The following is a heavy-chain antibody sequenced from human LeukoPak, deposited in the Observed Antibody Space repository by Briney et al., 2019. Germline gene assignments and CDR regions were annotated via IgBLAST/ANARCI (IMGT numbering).Heavy chain of an antibody. V-gene: IGHV4-59*01. J-gene: IGHJ4*02. CDR1: GGSISSYY. CDR2: IYYSGST. D-gene: IGHD3-16*01. Sequence: PSEPLSLTCTVSGGSISSYYWSWIRQPPGEGLGWIGYIYYSGSTNYNPSLKSRVTISVATSKNQFSLKLSSVTAADTAVYYCARDGIGGEPSYFDCWGQGTLVTVSS. CDR3: ARDGIGGEPSYFDC.